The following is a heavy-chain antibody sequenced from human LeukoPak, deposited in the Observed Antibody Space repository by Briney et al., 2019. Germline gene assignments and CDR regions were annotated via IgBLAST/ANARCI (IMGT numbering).Heavy chain of an antibody. V-gene: IGHV3-23*01. D-gene: IGHD6-13*01. CDR1: GFTFSTYG. Sequence: GGSLRLSCAASGFTFSTYGMSWVRQAPGKGLEWVSAISASGVSTYYADSVKGRFTISRDSSKNTLYLQMNSLRAEDTAVYYCAKPKYTSTWPFDYWGQGTLVTVSS. CDR2: ISASGVST. CDR3: AKPKYTSTWPFDY. J-gene: IGHJ4*02.